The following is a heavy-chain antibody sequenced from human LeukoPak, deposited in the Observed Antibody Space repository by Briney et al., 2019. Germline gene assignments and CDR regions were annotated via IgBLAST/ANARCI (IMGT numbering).Heavy chain of an antibody. V-gene: IGHV3-23*01. Sequence: GGSLRLSCAASGFTFSSYAMSWVRQAPGEGLEWVSAISGSGGSTYYADSVKGRFTISRDNSKNTLYLQMNSLRAEDTAVYYCAKEGDSSGYYSNFDYWGQGTLVTVSS. J-gene: IGHJ4*02. CDR2: ISGSGGST. D-gene: IGHD3-22*01. CDR3: AKEGDSSGYYSNFDY. CDR1: GFTFSSYA.